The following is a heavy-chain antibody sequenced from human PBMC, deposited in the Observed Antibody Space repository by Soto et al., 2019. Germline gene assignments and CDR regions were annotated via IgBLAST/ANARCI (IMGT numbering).Heavy chain of an antibody. CDR1: GGSISNYY. Sequence: QVPLQESGPGLVKPSETLSLSCTVSGGSISNYYWSWFRQTPGKGLEWIGYVHDSWGSNYNPSLNSSAAISLDASKSQFSLKLASVTATVTAVYYCARQGFGALHGLVDVRGQGTTVTVSS. V-gene: IGHV4-59*08. CDR2: VHDSWGS. J-gene: IGHJ6*02. CDR3: ARQGFGALHGLVDV. D-gene: IGHD3-10*01.